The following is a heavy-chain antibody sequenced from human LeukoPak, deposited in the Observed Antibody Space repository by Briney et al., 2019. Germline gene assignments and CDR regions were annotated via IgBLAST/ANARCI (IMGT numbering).Heavy chain of an antibody. V-gene: IGHV3-11*01. J-gene: IGHJ4*02. Sequence: GSLRLSCAASGFTFSDSYMSWIRQAPGKGLEWVSYISGSGSTIYYADSLKGRFTISRDNAKDSLYLQMNSLRAEDTAVYYCVRGGCSSSSCYPDYWGQGTLVTVSS. D-gene: IGHD2-2*01. CDR2: ISGSGSTI. CDR3: VRGGCSSSSCYPDY. CDR1: GFTFSDSY.